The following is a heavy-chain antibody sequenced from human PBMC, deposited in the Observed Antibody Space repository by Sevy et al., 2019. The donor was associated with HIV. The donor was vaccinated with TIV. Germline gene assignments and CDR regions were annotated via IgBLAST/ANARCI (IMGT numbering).Heavy chain of an antibody. V-gene: IGHV3-23*01. CDR2: ISGSGGST. Sequence: GGSLRLSCAASGFTFSSYAMSWVRQAPGKELEWVSAISGSGGSTYYADSVKGRFTISRDNSKNTLYLQMNSLRAEDTAVYYCAKGYCSGGSCYLRHFFDYWGQGTLVTVSS. J-gene: IGHJ4*02. CDR3: AKGYCSGGSCYLRHFFDY. D-gene: IGHD2-15*01. CDR1: GFTFSSYA.